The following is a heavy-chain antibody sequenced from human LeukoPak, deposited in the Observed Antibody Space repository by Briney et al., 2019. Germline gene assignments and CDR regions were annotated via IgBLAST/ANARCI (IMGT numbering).Heavy chain of an antibody. Sequence: GASVKVSCKASGGTFSSYAISWVRQAPGQGLEWMGGIIPIFGTANYAQKFQGRVTITADESTRTAYMGLSSLRSEDTAVYYCARKKGFGETYYYYGMDVWGKGPTVTVS. D-gene: IGHD3-10*01. CDR2: IIPIFGTA. V-gene: IGHV1-69*13. CDR3: ARKKGFGETYYYYGMDV. J-gene: IGHJ6*04. CDR1: GGTFSSYA.